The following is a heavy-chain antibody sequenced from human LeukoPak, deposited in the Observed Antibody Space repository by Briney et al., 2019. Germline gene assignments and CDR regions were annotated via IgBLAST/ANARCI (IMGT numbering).Heavy chain of an antibody. V-gene: IGHV4-59*08. D-gene: IGHD3-9*01. CDR2: IYYSGST. J-gene: IGHJ4*02. CDR1: GGSISSYY. Sequence: SETLSLTCTVSGGSISSYYWSWIRQPPGKGLEWIGYIYYSGSTNYNPSLKSRVTISVDTSKNQFSLKLSSVTAADTAVYYCAGGGPLGILTGYGYWGQGTLVTVSS. CDR3: AGGGPLGILTGYGY.